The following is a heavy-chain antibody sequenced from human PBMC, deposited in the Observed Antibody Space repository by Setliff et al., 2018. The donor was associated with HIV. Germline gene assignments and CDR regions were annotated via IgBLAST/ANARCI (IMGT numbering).Heavy chain of an antibody. CDR1: GGTFGSYA. CDR2: IIPIFGTA. D-gene: IGHD3-3*01. CDR3: ARGVQSPPHYSYYYMDV. V-gene: IGHV1-69*05. Sequence: SVKVSCKASGGTFGSYAISWVRQAPGQGLEWMGGIIPIFGTANYAQKFQGRVTITTDKSTSTAYMELNSLRSEDTAVYYCARGVQSPPHYSYYYMDVWGEGTMVTVSS. J-gene: IGHJ6*03.